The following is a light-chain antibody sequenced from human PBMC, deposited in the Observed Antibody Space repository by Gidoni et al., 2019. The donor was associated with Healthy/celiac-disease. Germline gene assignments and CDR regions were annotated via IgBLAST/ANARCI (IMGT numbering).Light chain of an antibody. Sequence: DIQLTPSPSSLSASVGDRVTITCRASQSISSYLNWYQQKPGKAPKLLIYAASSLQSGVPSRFSGSGSGTDFTLTISSLQPEDFATHYFQQCSSTPYTFGQGTKLEIK. CDR1: QSISSY. V-gene: IGKV1-39*01. CDR2: AAS. J-gene: IGKJ2*01. CDR3: QQCSSTPYT.